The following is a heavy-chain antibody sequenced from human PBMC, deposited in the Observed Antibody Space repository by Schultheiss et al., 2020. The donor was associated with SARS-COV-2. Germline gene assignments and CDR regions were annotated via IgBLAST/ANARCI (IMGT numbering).Heavy chain of an antibody. CDR2: ISYDGSNK. V-gene: IGHV3-30*04. D-gene: IGHD1-7*01. Sequence: GGSLRLSCAASGFTFSSYAMHWVRQAPGKGLEWVAVISYDGSNKYYADSVKGRFTISRDNSKNTLYLQMNSLRAEDTAVYYCARGYNWNYVADYWGQGTLVTVSS. J-gene: IGHJ4*02. CDR1: GFTFSSYA. CDR3: ARGYNWNYVADY.